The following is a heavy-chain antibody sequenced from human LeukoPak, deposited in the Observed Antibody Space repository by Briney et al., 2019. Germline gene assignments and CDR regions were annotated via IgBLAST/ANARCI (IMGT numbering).Heavy chain of an antibody. Sequence: ASVRGYCKACGYTFTDNHMYWIRQAPGQGPECMGWINPNSGGTNYAQKFQGRITMTRDTSISTAYMELSRLTSDDTAIYFCARELGRNAFDIWGQGTMVTVSP. CDR2: INPNSGGT. CDR1: GYTFTDNH. CDR3: ARELGRNAFDI. J-gene: IGHJ3*02. V-gene: IGHV1-2*02. D-gene: IGHD7-27*01.